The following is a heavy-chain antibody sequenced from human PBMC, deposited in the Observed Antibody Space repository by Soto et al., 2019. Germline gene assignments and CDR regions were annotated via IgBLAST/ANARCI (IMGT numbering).Heavy chain of an antibody. D-gene: IGHD2-2*02. CDR3: ASIGVVPAAIDFDY. CDR1: GFTFSDYY. CDR2: ISSSSSYT. V-gene: IGHV3-11*03. Sequence: GGSLRLSCAASGFTFSDYYMSWIRQAPGKGLEWVSYISSSSSYTNYADSVKGRFTISRDNAKNTLYLQMNSLRAEDTAVYYCASIGVVPAAIDFDYWGQGTLVTVSS. J-gene: IGHJ4*02.